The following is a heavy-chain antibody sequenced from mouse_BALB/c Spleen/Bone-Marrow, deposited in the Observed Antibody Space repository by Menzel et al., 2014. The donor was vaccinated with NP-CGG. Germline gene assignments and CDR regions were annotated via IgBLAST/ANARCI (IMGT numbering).Heavy chain of an antibody. V-gene: IGHV1S137*01. D-gene: IGHD1-1*01. Sequence: VQLQQSGAELVRPGVSVKTSCKGSGYTFTDYAMHWVKRSHAKSLEWIGVISTYYGDASYNQKFKGKATMTVDKSSSTAYMELARLTSEDSAIYYCARESIYYYGSTLDYWGQGTTLTVSS. CDR1: GYTFTDYA. J-gene: IGHJ2*01. CDR3: ARESIYYYGSTLDY. CDR2: ISTYYGDA.